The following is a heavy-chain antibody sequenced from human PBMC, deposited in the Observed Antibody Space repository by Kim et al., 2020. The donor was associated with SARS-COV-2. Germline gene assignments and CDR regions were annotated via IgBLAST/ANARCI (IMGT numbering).Heavy chain of an antibody. CDR3: AKDLARITMIVVAPSFDP. D-gene: IGHD3-22*01. CDR1: GFTFGDYA. Sequence: GGSLRLSCAASGFTFGDYAMHWVRQAPGKGLEWVSGISWNSGSIGYADSVKGRFTISRDNAKNSLYLQMNSLRAEDTALYYCAKDLARITMIVVAPSFDPRGQGTLVTVSS. CDR2: ISWNSGSI. J-gene: IGHJ5*02. V-gene: IGHV3-9*01.